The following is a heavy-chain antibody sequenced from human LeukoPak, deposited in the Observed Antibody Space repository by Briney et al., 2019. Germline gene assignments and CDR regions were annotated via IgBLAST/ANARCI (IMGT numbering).Heavy chain of an antibody. CDR2: ISSSSSYI. Sequence: PGGSLRLLCAASGFTFSSYSMNWVRQAPGKGLEWVSSISSSSSYIYYGDSVKGRFTISRDNAKNSLYLQMNSLRAEDTAVYYCARDSVTHDAFDIWGQGTMVTVSS. J-gene: IGHJ3*02. D-gene: IGHD5-18*01. CDR1: GFTFSSYS. CDR3: ARDSVTHDAFDI. V-gene: IGHV3-21*01.